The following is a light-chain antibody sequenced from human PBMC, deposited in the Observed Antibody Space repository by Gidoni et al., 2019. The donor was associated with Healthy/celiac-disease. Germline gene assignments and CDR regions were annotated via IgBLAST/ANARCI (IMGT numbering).Light chain of an antibody. Sequence: DIQMTQSPSSLSASVGDRVTITCRASQGVSNYLAWYQQKPGKVPKLLIYAASTLQSGVPSRFSGSGSGTDFTLTISSLQPEDVATYYCQKYNSAPLFTFGPGTKVDIK. CDR3: QKYNSAPLFT. CDR1: QGVSNY. V-gene: IGKV1-27*01. J-gene: IGKJ3*01. CDR2: AAS.